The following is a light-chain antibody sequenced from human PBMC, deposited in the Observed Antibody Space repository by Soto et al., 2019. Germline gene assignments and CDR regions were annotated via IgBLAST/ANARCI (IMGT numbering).Light chain of an antibody. V-gene: IGLV2-11*01. Sequence: QSLLTQPRSVSLSPGQSVTISCTGTSSDVGGYKYVSLYQQKPGKAPKLIIYGVSRWPSGVPNRFSGSKSGNRASLTISGLQAEDEGDYYCCSYAGGPEVFGTGTKVTVL. CDR3: CSYAGGPEV. J-gene: IGLJ1*01. CDR1: SSDVGGYKY. CDR2: GVS.